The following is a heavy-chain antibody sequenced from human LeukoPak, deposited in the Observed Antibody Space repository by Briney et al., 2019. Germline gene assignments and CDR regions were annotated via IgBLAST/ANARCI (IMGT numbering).Heavy chain of an antibody. J-gene: IGHJ4*02. D-gene: IGHD3-9*01. CDR3: ARGGYDILTGYYPFAY. Sequence: ASVKVSCKASGYTFTSYYMHWVRQAPGQGLEWMGIINPSGGSTSYAQKFQGRVTMTRDTSTSTVYMELSSLRSEDTAVYYCARGGYDILTGYYPFAYWGQGTLVTVSS. V-gene: IGHV1-46*01. CDR2: INPSGGST. CDR1: GYTFTSYY.